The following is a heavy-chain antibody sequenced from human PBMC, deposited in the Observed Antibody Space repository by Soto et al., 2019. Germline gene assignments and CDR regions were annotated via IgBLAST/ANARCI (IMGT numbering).Heavy chain of an antibody. J-gene: IGHJ5*02. Sequence: EVQLVESGGGLVQPGGSLRLSCAASGFTVSSNSMSWVRQAPGKGLEWVSVIYSGGSTYYADSVKGRFTISRDNSKXXLXLXXNSLRAEDTAVYYCARDTHPSRRIAAAGWNNWFDPWGQGTLVTVSS. V-gene: IGHV3-66*01. CDR1: GFTVSSNS. CDR2: IYSGGST. CDR3: ARDTHPSRRIAAAGWNNWFDP. D-gene: IGHD6-13*01.